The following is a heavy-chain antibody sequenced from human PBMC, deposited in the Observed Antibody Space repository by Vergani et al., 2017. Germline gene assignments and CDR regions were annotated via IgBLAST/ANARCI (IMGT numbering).Heavy chain of an antibody. J-gene: IGHJ5*02. CDR3: AGDTHSWQRADR. V-gene: IGHV4-59*02. CDR1: GVSVTDYN. D-gene: IGHD6-13*01. Sequence: QAQLQESGPGLVKPSETLSLTCHVFGVSVTDYNCNWIRQAPGKGLEGVGSLSTTGGATHASHNPSLKSRVSISVDTSKIQFSLRLTSVTAADSAIYYCAGDTHSWQRADRWGQGLLVSVSS. CDR2: STTGGATHA.